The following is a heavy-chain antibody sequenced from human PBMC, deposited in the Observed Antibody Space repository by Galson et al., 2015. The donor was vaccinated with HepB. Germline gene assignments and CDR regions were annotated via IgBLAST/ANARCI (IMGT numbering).Heavy chain of an antibody. J-gene: IGHJ4*02. V-gene: IGHV5-10-1*01. D-gene: IGHD3-10*01. CDR2: IDPSDSYT. Sequence: QSGAEVKKPGESLRISCKGSGYTFTAFWITWERQIPGKGLEWMGRIDPSDSYTDYSPSFQGHVTFSADKSITTAYLQGSSLKAADTALHYCASLHSYFRSVALHNVADYWGQGTLVTVSS. CDR1: GYTFTAFW. CDR3: ASLHSYFRSVALHNVADY.